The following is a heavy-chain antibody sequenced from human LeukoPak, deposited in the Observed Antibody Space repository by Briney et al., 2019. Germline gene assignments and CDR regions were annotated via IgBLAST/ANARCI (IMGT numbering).Heavy chain of an antibody. J-gene: IGHJ6*03. CDR1: GGTFSSYA. Sequence: ASVTVSCKASGGTFSSYAISWVRQAPGQGLEWMGGIIPIFGTANYAQKFQGRVTITADTSTSTAYMELRSLRSDDTAVYYCARDQEKGWLRTYYYYYMDVWGKGTTVTISS. D-gene: IGHD5-24*01. CDR3: ARDQEKGWLRTYYYYYMDV. CDR2: IIPIFGTA. V-gene: IGHV1-69*06.